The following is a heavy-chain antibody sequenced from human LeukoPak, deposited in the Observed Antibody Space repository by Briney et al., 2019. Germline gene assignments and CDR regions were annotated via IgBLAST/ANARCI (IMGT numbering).Heavy chain of an antibody. CDR1: GFTFSDYY. D-gene: IGHD3-22*01. J-gene: IGHJ4*02. Sequence: GGSLRLSCAASGFTFSDYYMSWIRQAPGKGLEWVSYISSSGSTIYYADSVKGRFTISRDNAKNSLYLQMNSLRAEDTAVYYCARDAPHYYDSSVYYKPAYWGQGPLVTVSS. V-gene: IGHV3-11*01. CDR3: ARDAPHYYDSSVYYKPAY. CDR2: ISSSGSTI.